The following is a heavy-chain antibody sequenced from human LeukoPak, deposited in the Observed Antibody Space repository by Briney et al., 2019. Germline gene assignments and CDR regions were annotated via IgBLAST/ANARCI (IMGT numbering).Heavy chain of an antibody. J-gene: IGHJ4*02. CDR1: GFTISSHY. CDR3: ARVTHYYDSGSYPY. V-gene: IGHV3-53*01. Sequence: GGSLRLSCAASGFTISSHYMAWARQAPGKGLEWVSVIYHSGNTDYADSVKGRFTISRDNSKNTVYLQMSSLRAEVTAVYYCARVTHYYDSGSYPYWGQGTLVIVSS. CDR2: IYHSGNT. D-gene: IGHD3-10*01.